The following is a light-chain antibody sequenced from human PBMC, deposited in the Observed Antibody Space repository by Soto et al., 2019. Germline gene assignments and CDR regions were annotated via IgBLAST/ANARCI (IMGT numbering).Light chain of an antibody. CDR3: ISHAGSSTL. Sequence: QSALTQPPSASVSPGQSVTISCPGTSSDVGGYNYVSWYQQHPGKAPKFVIYEVHKRPSGVPDRFSGSKSGNTASLTVSGLQAEDEADYYCISHAGSSTLFGGGTKVTVL. CDR2: EVH. J-gene: IGLJ2*01. V-gene: IGLV2-8*01. CDR1: SSDVGGYNY.